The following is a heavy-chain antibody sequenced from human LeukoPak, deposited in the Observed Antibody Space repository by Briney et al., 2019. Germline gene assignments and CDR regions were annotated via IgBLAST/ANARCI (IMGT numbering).Heavy chain of an antibody. CDR1: GFTFSSYS. D-gene: IGHD6-19*01. Sequence: GGSLRLSCEASGFTFSSYSMNWVRQAPGKGLEWVSSISSSSSYIYYADSVKGRFTISRDNAKNSLYLQMNSLRAEDTAVYYCARSGSGWDNYFDYWGQGTLATVSS. CDR3: ARSGSGWDNYFDY. CDR2: ISSSSSYI. J-gene: IGHJ4*02. V-gene: IGHV3-21*01.